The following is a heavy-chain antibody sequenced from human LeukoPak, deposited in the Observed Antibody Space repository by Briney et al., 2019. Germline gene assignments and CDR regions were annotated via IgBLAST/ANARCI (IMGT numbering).Heavy chain of an antibody. J-gene: IGHJ4*02. CDR2: IIPIFGTA. CDR1: GGTFSSYA. D-gene: IGHD5-24*01. Sequence: ASVKVSCKASGGTFSSYAISWVRQAPGQGLEWMGGIIPIFGTANYAQKIQGRVTITTDESTSTAYMELSSLRSEDTAVYYCARGARDGYNWYYFDYWGQGTLVTVSS. V-gene: IGHV1-69*05. CDR3: ARGARDGYNWYYFDY.